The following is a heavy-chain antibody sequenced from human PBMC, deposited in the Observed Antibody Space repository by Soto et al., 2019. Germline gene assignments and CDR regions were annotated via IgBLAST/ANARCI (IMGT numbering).Heavy chain of an antibody. V-gene: IGHV1-18*01. CDR2: ISAYNGDT. J-gene: IGHJ5*02. CDR3: ARTRDNQLLSWFDP. D-gene: IGHD2-2*01. Sequence: GASVKVSCKASGYTFTTYGVHWVRQAPGQGLEWMGWISAYNGDTNYAQKLQGRVTMTTDTSTNTAYMELRSLRSDDTAVYYCARTRDNQLLSWFDPWGQGTLVTVSS. CDR1: GYTFTTYG.